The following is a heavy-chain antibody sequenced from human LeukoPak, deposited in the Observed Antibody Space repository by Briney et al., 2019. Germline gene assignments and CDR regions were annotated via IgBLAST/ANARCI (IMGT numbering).Heavy chain of an antibody. CDR2: IYYSGST. D-gene: IGHD2-2*02. V-gene: IGHV4-39*01. Sequence: SETLSLTCTVSGGSISSYYWSWIRQPPGKGLEWIGSIYYSGSTYYNPSLKSRVTISVDTSKNQFSLKLSSVTAADTAVYYCARLDCSSTSCYNFFGIDYWGQGTLVTVSS. J-gene: IGHJ4*02. CDR1: GGSISSYY. CDR3: ARLDCSSTSCYNFFGIDY.